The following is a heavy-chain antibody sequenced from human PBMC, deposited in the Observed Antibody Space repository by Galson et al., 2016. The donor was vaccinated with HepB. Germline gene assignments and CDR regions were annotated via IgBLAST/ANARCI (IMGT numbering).Heavy chain of an antibody. Sequence: SVKVSCKASGYTFTSYGIGWVRQAPGQGLEWMGWISTYNGKTHYAQNLKGRVTMTTDTSTNTAYMELRSLRSDDTAVYYCARDGVRYYGSDSYYNPFDYWGQGTLVTVSS. CDR1: GYTFTSYG. V-gene: IGHV1-18*01. J-gene: IGHJ4*02. CDR3: ARDGVRYYGSDSYYNPFDY. CDR2: ISTYNGKT. D-gene: IGHD3-10*01.